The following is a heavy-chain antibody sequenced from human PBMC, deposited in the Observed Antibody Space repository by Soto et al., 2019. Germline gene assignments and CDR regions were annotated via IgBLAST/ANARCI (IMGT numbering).Heavy chain of an antibody. CDR3: ARHPELRYFDY. J-gene: IGHJ4*02. Sequence: QLQLQESGPGLVKPSETLSLMCTVPGGSISSFYWGWIRQPPGKGLEWIGSTYYSGSTYYNPSLKSRVTISVDTSKNQLSLKLSSVTAADTAVYYCARHPELRYFDYWGQGTLVTVSS. V-gene: IGHV4-39*01. CDR2: TYYSGST. D-gene: IGHD3-9*01. CDR1: GGSISSFY.